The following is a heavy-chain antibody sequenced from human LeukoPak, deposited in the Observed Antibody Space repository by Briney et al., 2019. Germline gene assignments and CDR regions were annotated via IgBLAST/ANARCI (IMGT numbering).Heavy chain of an antibody. CDR1: GYSISSGHY. CDR2: IYHSGST. D-gene: IGHD6-19*01. V-gene: IGHV4-38-2*02. J-gene: IGHJ4*02. CDR3: ARSSIAVAQFDY. Sequence: SETLSLTCTVSGYSISSGHYWGWIRQPPGKGLEWIGSIYHSGSTYYNPSLKSRVTISVDTSKNQFPLKLSSVTAADTAVYYCARSSIAVAQFDYWGQGTLVTVSS.